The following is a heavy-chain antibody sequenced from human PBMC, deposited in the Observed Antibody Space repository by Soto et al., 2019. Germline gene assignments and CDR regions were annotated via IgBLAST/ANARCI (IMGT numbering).Heavy chain of an antibody. D-gene: IGHD6-6*01. CDR2: IYYSGST. Sequence: SETLSLTCTVSGGSISSYYWSWIRQPPGKGLEWIGYIYYSGSTNYNPSLKSRVTISVDTSKNQFSLKLSSVTAADTAVYYCARGGSSSDYYYYGMDVWGQGTTVTGSS. J-gene: IGHJ6*02. CDR1: GGSISSYY. CDR3: ARGGSSSDYYYYGMDV. V-gene: IGHV4-59*01.